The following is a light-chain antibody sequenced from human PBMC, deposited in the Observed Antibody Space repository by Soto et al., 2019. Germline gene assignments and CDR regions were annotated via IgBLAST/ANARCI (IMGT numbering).Light chain of an antibody. CDR2: RAS. V-gene: IGKV3-20*01. Sequence: EIVLTQSPGTLSLSPGERATLSCRASQSVSSTYLAWYQQKPGQAPRLLIYRASSRATGIPDRFSGSGSGTEFTLTISRLEPKDFAVYYCQQYVNSPLTFGGGTKVEIK. J-gene: IGKJ4*01. CDR1: QSVSSTY. CDR3: QQYVNSPLT.